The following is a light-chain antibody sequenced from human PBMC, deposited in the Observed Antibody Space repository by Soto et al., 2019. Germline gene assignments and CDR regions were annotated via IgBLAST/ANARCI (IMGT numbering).Light chain of an antibody. CDR2: NTN. CDR3: VRYMGGGSWV. CDR1: SGSVSTSYY. J-gene: IGLJ3*02. V-gene: IGLV8-61*01. Sequence: QAVVTQEPSFSVSPGGTVTLTCGLSSGSVSTSYYPSWYQQTPGQAPRTLIYNTNTRASGVPDRFSGSILGNKATLTITGAQADDESDYYCVRYMGGGSWVFGGGTKLTVL.